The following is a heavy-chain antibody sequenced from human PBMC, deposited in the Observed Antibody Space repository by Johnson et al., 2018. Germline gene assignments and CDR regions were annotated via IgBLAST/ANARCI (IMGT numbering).Heavy chain of an antibody. Sequence: QVQLVQSGGGVVQPGRSLRLSCAASGFTFSSYGMHWVRQAPGKGLEWVAVIWYDGSNKYYADSVKGRFTISRDNSKNTLYLQMNSLRVEDTAIYYCAKEVINLNPSRQGYWGQGTLVTVSS. D-gene: IGHD2/OR15-2a*01. CDR2: IWYDGSNK. J-gene: IGHJ4*02. CDR1: GFTFSSYG. CDR3: AKEVINLNPSRQGY. V-gene: IGHV3-33*06.